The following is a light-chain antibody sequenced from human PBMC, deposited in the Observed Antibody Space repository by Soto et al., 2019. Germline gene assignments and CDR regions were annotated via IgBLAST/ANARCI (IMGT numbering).Light chain of an antibody. Sequence: EIVLTQSPATLSLSPGERATLSCRASQSVSSYLAWYQQKPGQAPRLLIYDASNRATGIPARFSGSGSGTYFTLTISSLEPEDFAVYYWQQRSNWPQFTFGPGNKVDIK. J-gene: IGKJ3*01. CDR2: DAS. V-gene: IGKV3-11*01. CDR3: QQRSNWPQFT. CDR1: QSVSSY.